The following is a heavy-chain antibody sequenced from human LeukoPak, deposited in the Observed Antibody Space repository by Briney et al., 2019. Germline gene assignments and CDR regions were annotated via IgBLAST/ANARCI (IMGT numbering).Heavy chain of an antibody. CDR3: ARDSADYGDYFDY. Sequence: PSETLSLTCTVSGGSVSSGSYYWSWIRQPPGKGLEWIGYIYYSGSTNYNPSLKSRVTISVDTSKNQFSLNLSSVTAADTAVYYCARDSADYGDYFDYWGQGTLVTVSS. D-gene: IGHD4-17*01. CDR1: GGSVSSGSYY. CDR2: IYYSGST. V-gene: IGHV4-61*01. J-gene: IGHJ4*02.